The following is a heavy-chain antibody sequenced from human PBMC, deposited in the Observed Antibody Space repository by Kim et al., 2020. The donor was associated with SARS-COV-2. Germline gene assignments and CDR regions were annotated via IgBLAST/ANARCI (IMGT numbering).Heavy chain of an antibody. D-gene: IGHD2-2*01. CDR1: GFTFSSYA. Sequence: GGSLRLSCAASGFTFSSYAMSWVRQAPGKGLEWVSAISGSGGFTYYADSVKGRFTISRDNSKNTLFLQMNSLRADDTAVYYCAKWIEGYQLLYLDYWGQGTLVTVSS. V-gene: IGHV3-23*01. CDR2: ISGSGGFT. J-gene: IGHJ4*02. CDR3: AKWIEGYQLLYLDY.